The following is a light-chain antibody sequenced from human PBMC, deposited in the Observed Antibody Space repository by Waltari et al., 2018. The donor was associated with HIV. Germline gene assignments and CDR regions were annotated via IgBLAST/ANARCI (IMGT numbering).Light chain of an antibody. CDR1: QNIRNY. Sequence: DIQMTQSPSSLSASVGDRVTIICRASQNIRNYLNWYQQKPGKAPNLLIYAASSLQSGVSSRFSGGGSGTEFTLTISSLQPDDSATYYCHQYNSYPWTFGQGTTVEI. CDR2: AAS. V-gene: IGKV1-17*01. J-gene: IGKJ1*01. CDR3: HQYNSYPWT.